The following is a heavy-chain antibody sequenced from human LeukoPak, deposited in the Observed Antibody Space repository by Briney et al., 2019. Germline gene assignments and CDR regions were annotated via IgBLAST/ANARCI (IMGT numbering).Heavy chain of an antibody. CDR3: AKAPFHGDSIPYYFDY. V-gene: IGHV1-8*01. CDR2: MSPNSGNT. J-gene: IGHJ4*02. Sequence: ASVKVSCKASRYTFSNYDINWVRQATGQGLEWMGWMSPNSGNTGYAQKFQGRVTMTRNTSISTAYMELTSLRAEDTAVYYCAKAPFHGDSIPYYFDYWGQGSLVTVSS. CDR1: RYTFSNYD. D-gene: IGHD4-17*01.